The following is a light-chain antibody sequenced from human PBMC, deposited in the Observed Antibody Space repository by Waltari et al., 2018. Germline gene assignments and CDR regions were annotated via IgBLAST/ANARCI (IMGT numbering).Light chain of an antibody. CDR2: EVI. V-gene: IGLV2-23*02. CDR3: CSYVQKDIWL. J-gene: IGLJ3*02. CDR1: TGIGCNCDF. Sequence: QSALPQPASVSGAPGQSLTISCSAVTGIGCNCDFVSWYQHHPGKVPKLLIYEVIKRPPDISDRFTGSKSGNTASLSISGLQADDEADYYCCSYVQKDIWLFGRGTKVTVL.